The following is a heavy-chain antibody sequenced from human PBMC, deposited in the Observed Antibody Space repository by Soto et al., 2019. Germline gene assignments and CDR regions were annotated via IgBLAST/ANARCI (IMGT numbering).Heavy chain of an antibody. CDR2: IYADDSDT. V-gene: IGHV5-51*01. D-gene: IGHD6-6*01. CDR1: GCNFTSKL. Sequence: GDALNISCQSSGCNFTSKLILLVRQMAGEFLEWMGMIYADDSDTRYIPSFQVQVSISADKSISTAYLQWSSLKASDTAMYYCESPARTVLVTHTLGNRGSIEAWGQGNLVTVSS. CDR3: ESPARTVLVTHTLGNRGSIEA. J-gene: IGHJ4*02.